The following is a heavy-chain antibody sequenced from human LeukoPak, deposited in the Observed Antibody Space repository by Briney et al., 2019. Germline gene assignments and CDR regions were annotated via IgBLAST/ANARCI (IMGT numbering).Heavy chain of an antibody. CDR1: GGTFSSYA. D-gene: IGHD3-3*01. J-gene: IGHJ4*02. CDR3: ATGVEYYDFWSGYYPFDY. V-gene: IGHV1-69*05. Sequence: SVKVSCKASGGTFSSYAISWVRQAPGQGLEWMGGIIPIFGTANYAQKFQGRVTITTDESTSTAYMELSSLRSEDTAVYYCATGVEYYDFWSGYYPFDYWGQGTLVTVSS. CDR2: IIPIFGTA.